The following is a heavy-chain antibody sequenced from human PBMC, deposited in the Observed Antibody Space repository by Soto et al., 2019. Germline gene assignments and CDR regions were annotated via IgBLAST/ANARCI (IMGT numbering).Heavy chain of an antibody. Sequence: VQVVESGGLIQPGGSLRLSCAASGFNLSNYEMNWVRQAPGKGLEWVSYISRDGTNIYDADAVKGRFTISRDNTKNSLYLQLSSLRVEDTAVYYCVRDTDYHDTYAMDVWGQGTTVTVSS. CDR1: GFNLSNYE. J-gene: IGHJ6*02. CDR2: ISRDGTNI. V-gene: IGHV3-48*03. D-gene: IGHD3-22*01. CDR3: VRDTDYHDTYAMDV.